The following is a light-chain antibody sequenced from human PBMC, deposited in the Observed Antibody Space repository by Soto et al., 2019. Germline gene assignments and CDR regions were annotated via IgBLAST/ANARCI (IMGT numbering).Light chain of an antibody. J-gene: IGKJ1*01. CDR1: QSVSSN. V-gene: IGKV3-15*01. Sequence: EIVMTQSPATLSVSPGESATLSCRASQSVSSNLAWYQQKPGQAPRLLIYGAYTRATGIPARFSGSGSGTEFTLTISSLQSEDFAVYYCQQYNNWPPVTCGQGTKVDIK. CDR3: QQYNNWPPVT. CDR2: GAY.